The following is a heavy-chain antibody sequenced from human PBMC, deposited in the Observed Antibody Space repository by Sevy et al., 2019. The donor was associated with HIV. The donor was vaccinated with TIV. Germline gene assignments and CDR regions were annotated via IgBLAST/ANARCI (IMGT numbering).Heavy chain of an antibody. CDR1: GISFTTSG. V-gene: IGHV3-30*18. D-gene: IGHD3-9*01. Sequence: GGSLRLSCIVSGISFTTSGMHRVRQAPGKGLEWVAVISYHGRDKFYAETVKGRSTISRDNSKNMLYLQMNSLRAEDTGVYYCAKDFTGYNGMDVWGQGTMVTVSS. J-gene: IGHJ6*02. CDR3: AKDFTGYNGMDV. CDR2: ISYHGRDK.